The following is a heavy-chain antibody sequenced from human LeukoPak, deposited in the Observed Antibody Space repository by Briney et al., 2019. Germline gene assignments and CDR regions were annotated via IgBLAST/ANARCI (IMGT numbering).Heavy chain of an antibody. J-gene: IGHJ3*01. D-gene: IGHD2/OR15-2a*01. V-gene: IGHV3-30*18. CDR2: ISYDGRSQ. CDR1: GFTFSPYA. CDR3: AKDHFKGGAPSAFDF. Sequence: HAGGSLRLSCAASGFTFSPYAMHWVRQAPGKGLEWVAIISYDGRSQQYADSVKGRFTISGDNSRNTLYLQMNSLRVEDTAIYYCAKDHFKGGAPSAFDFWGRGTMVTVSS.